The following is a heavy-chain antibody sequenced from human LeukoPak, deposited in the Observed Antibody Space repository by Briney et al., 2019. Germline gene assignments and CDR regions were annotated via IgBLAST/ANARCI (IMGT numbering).Heavy chain of an antibody. D-gene: IGHD3-16*01. CDR2: IYYSGST. J-gene: IGHJ6*03. V-gene: IGHV4-30-4*01. CDR1: GGSISSGDYY. CDR3: ARGGVGDYYYYYYYMDV. Sequence: NPSETLSLTCTVSGGSISSGDYYWSWIRQPPGKGLEWIGYIYYSGSTYYNPSLKSRVTISVDTSKNQFSLKLSSVTAADTAVYYCARGGVGDYYYYYYYMDVWGKGTTVTVSS.